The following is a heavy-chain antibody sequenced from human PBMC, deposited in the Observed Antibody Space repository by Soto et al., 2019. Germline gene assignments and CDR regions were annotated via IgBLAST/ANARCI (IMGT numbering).Heavy chain of an antibody. V-gene: IGHV1-58*02. J-gene: IGHJ5*02. D-gene: IGHD1-26*01. CDR3: AAGGIGQGFDP. CDR2: IVVGSGNT. CDR1: GFTFTNSA. Sequence: SVKVSCKASGFTFTNSAMQWVRQARGQRLEWIGWIVVGSGNTNYAQKFQERVTITRDMSTSTAYMELSSLRSEDTAVYYCAAGGIGQGFDPWGQGTLVTVSS.